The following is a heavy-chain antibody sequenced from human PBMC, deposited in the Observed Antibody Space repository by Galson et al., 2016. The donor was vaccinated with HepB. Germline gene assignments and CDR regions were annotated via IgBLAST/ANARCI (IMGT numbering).Heavy chain of an antibody. V-gene: IGHV1-18*01. J-gene: IGHJ1*01. Sequence: SVKVSCKASGYTFTSYGISWVRQAPGQGLEWMGWISGYNGNRNYAQKLQGRVTMTTDTSTSTAYMELRSLRSDDTAVYYCAREGPYAEYFTHWGQGTLVTVSS. CDR1: GYTFTSYG. CDR2: ISGYNGNR. CDR3: AREGPYAEYFTH.